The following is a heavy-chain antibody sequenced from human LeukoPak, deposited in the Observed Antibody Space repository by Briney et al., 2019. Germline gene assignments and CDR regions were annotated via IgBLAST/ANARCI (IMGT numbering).Heavy chain of an antibody. Sequence: ASETLSLTCTVSGGSISSYYWSWIRQPPGKGLEWIGEINHSGSTNYNPSLKSRVTISVDTSKNQFSLKLSSVTAADTAVYYCARGLGRYCSGGSCYTGTEDYWGQGTLVTVSS. CDR1: GGSISSYY. V-gene: IGHV4-34*01. CDR2: INHSGST. J-gene: IGHJ4*02. CDR3: ARGLGRYCSGGSCYTGTEDY. D-gene: IGHD2-15*01.